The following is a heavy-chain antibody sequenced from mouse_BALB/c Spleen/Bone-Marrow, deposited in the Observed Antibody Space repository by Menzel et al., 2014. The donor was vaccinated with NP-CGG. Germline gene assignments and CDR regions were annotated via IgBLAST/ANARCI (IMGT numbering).Heavy chain of an antibody. Sequence: QVQLKQSGPGLVQPSQSLSITCTASGFSLTSYDVHWVRQSPGKGLEWLGGIWSGGGTDYDAAFVSRLNITKDNSKSQVFFKMNSLQADDTAIYFCARKDYRYDYFDYWGQGTTLTASS. V-gene: IGHV2-4-1*01. J-gene: IGHJ2*01. CDR3: ARKDYRYDYFDY. D-gene: IGHD2-14*01. CDR2: IWSGGGT. CDR1: GFSLTSYD.